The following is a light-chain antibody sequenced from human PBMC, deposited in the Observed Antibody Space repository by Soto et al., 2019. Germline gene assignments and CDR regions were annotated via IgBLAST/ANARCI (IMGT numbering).Light chain of an antibody. V-gene: IGLV2-14*01. CDR2: DVT. Sequence: QSVLTQPASVSGSPGQSITISCAGTSGDVGAYNFVTWFQQHPGKVPKLIIYDVTDRPSGVSDRFSGSKSGNTASLTISGRLAEDEADYYCGSYTTINTMIFGGGTQLTVL. CDR1: SGDVGAYNF. CDR3: GSYTTINTMI. J-gene: IGLJ2*01.